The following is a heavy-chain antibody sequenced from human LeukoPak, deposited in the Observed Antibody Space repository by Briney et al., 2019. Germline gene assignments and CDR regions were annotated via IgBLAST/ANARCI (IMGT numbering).Heavy chain of an antibody. J-gene: IGHJ3*02. V-gene: IGHV1-46*03. D-gene: IGHD4-17*01. CDR1: GYTFTSYY. Sequence: ASVKVSCKASGYTFTSYYMHWVRQAPGQGLEWMGIINPSGGSTSYAQKFQGRVTMTRDTSTSTVYMELSSLRSEDTAVYYCARDTDYGGYRQNAFDIWGQGTMVTVSS. CDR2: INPSGGST. CDR3: ARDTDYGGYRQNAFDI.